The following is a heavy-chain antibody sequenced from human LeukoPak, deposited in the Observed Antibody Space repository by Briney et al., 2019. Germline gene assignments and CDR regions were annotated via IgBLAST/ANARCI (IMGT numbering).Heavy chain of an antibody. Sequence: ASVKVSCKASGYTFTSYYMHWVRQAPGQGLEWMGIINPSGGSTSYAQKFQGGVTMTRDTSTSTVYMELSSLRSEDTAVYYCARVTDFWSATKHYFDYWGQGTLVTVSS. CDR2: INPSGGST. J-gene: IGHJ4*02. D-gene: IGHD3-3*01. CDR3: ARVTDFWSATKHYFDY. V-gene: IGHV1-46*01. CDR1: GYTFTSYY.